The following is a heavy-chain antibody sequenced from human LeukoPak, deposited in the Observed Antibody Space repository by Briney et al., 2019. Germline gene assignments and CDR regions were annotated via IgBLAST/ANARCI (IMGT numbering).Heavy chain of an antibody. CDR3: AREVNVWGSYPNWNPLSY. D-gene: IGHD3-16*02. CDR2: IIPIFGTA. CDR1: GGTFSSYA. Sequence: TSVKVSCKASGGTFSSYAISWVRQAPGQGLEWMGGIIPIFGTANYAQKFQGRVTITADESTSTAYMELSSLRSEDTAVYYCAREVNVWGSYPNWNPLSYWGQGTLVTASS. J-gene: IGHJ4*02. V-gene: IGHV1-69*13.